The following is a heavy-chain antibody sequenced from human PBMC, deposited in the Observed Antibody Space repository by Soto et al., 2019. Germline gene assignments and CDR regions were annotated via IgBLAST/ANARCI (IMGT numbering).Heavy chain of an antibody. D-gene: IGHD3-22*01. CDR2: ISAYNGNT. CDR3: ARAPMLLLPSWHFDY. J-gene: IGHJ4*02. CDR1: GYTFTSYG. V-gene: IGHV1-18*01. Sequence: QVQLVQSGAEVKKPGASVKVSCKASGYTFTSYGISWVRQAPGQGLEWMGWISAYNGNTNYAQKLQGRVTMTTDTSTSTAYMELRSLGSDDTAVYYCARAPMLLLPSWHFDYWGQGTLVTVSS.